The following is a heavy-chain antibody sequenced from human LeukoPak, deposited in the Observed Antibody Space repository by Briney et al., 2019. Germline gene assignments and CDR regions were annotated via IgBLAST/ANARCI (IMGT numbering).Heavy chain of an antibody. Sequence: ASVKVSCKASGYTFTGYYTHWVRQAPGQGLEWMGWINPNSGGTNYAQKFQGRVTMTRDTSISTAYMELSRLRSDDTAVYYCARAPRWQRPFDYWGQGTLVTVSS. CDR2: INPNSGGT. CDR3: ARAPRWQRPFDY. J-gene: IGHJ4*02. V-gene: IGHV1-2*02. CDR1: GYTFTGYY. D-gene: IGHD5-24*01.